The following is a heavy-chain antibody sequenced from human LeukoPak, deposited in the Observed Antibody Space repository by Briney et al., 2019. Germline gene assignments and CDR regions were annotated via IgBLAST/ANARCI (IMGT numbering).Heavy chain of an antibody. CDR2: IIPILGIA. V-gene: IGHV1-69*04. Sequence: GASVKVSCKASGGTLSSYAISWVRQAPGQGLEWMGRIIPILGIANYAQKFQGRVTITADKSTSTAYMELSSLRSEDTAVYYCTRVGLMGVMVPAANDAFDIWGQGTTVTVSS. J-gene: IGHJ3*02. CDR1: GGTLSSYA. D-gene: IGHD2-2*01. CDR3: TRVGLMGVMVPAANDAFDI.